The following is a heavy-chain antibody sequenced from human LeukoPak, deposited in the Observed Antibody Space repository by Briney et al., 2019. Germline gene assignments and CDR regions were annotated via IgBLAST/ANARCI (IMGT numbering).Heavy chain of an antibody. CDR2: ISSNGCST. D-gene: IGHD2-15*01. V-gene: IGHV3-64D*06. CDR3: VKDWYSIVGPNYYFDY. CDR1: GFTFSSYA. Sequence: GGSLRLSCSASGFTFSSYAMHWVRQAPGKGLEYVSGISSNGCSTYYADSVKGRFTISRDNSKNPLYLQMSSLRAEDTAVYYCVKDWYSIVGPNYYFDYWGQGTLVTVSS. J-gene: IGHJ4*02.